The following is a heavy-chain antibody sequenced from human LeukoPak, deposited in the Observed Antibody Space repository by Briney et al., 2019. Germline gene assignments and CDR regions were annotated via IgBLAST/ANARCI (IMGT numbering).Heavy chain of an antibody. CDR1: GVKFTDSW. Sequence: PGGSLRLSCAVSGVKFTDSWMSWVRQAPGKGLEWVGRIKNKADGGTAEYSAPVKGRFTISRDDSKNTLYLQMNTLKTDDTGIYYCAVRHRFPGSSFYCGMDVWGQGTTATVAS. V-gene: IGHV3-15*01. CDR2: IKNKADGGTA. CDR3: AVRHRFPGSSFYCGMDV. D-gene: IGHD2/OR15-2a*01. J-gene: IGHJ6*02.